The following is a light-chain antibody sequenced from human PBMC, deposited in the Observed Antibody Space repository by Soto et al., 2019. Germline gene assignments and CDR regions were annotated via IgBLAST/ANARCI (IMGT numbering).Light chain of an antibody. Sequence: DIQMTQSPSSLSASVGDRVTITCRASQGISNYLAWYQQKPGKVPKLLIYAASTLQSGVPSRFSGSASGTEFTLTISSLQPDDFATYYCQQYNSYWTFGQGTKVDIK. J-gene: IGKJ1*01. V-gene: IGKV1-27*01. CDR2: AAS. CDR1: QGISNY. CDR3: QQYNSYWT.